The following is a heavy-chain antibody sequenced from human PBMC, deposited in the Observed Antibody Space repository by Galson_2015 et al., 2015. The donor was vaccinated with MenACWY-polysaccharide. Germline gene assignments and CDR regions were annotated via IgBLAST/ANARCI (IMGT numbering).Heavy chain of an antibody. CDR3: ARSPPWELYDY. CDR1: GFTFSNYT. J-gene: IGHJ4*02. V-gene: IGHV3-23*01. D-gene: IGHD3-10*01. CDR2: ISGSGYTT. Sequence: SLRLSCAASGFTFSNYTMSWVRQAPGKGLEWVSTISGSGYTTYYAHSVRGRFTISRDNSKNTLYLQMNSLRAEDTALFYCARSPPWELYDYWGQGTQVTVSS.